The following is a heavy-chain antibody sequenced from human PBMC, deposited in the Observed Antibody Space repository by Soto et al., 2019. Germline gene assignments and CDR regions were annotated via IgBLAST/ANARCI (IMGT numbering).Heavy chain of an antibody. Sequence: QVQLQQSGPGLVEPSGTLSLTCAVSGGSVNSPNWWNWVRQPPETGLEWIGEMHHSGSSNYNPSLKTRLTLSVDKSNNELSMNLNSVTAADTAIYYCGRANSSGSAIDSWGQGILVTVSS. CDR1: GGSVNSPNW. D-gene: IGHD6-19*01. CDR2: MHHSGSS. CDR3: GRANSSGSAIDS. J-gene: IGHJ4*02. V-gene: IGHV4-4*02.